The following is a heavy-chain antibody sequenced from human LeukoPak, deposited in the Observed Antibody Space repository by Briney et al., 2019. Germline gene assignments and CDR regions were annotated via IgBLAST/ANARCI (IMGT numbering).Heavy chain of an antibody. D-gene: IGHD4-17*01. Sequence: GGSLRLSCAATGFTFSSYAMHWVRQAPGKGLEWVAVISYDGSNKYYADSVKGRFTISRDNSKNTLYLQMNSLRAEDTAVYYCARSPGGDYGDFAPFDYWGQGTLVTVSS. CDR3: ARSPGGDYGDFAPFDY. J-gene: IGHJ4*02. CDR1: GFTFSSYA. V-gene: IGHV3-30-3*01. CDR2: ISYDGSNK.